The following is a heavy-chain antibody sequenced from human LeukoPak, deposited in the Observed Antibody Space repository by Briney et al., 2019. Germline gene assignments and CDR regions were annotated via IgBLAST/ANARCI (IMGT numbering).Heavy chain of an antibody. CDR1: GYTFTSYD. V-gene: IGHV1-8*01. CDR2: MSPNSGNT. D-gene: IGHD1-14*01. Sequence: GASVKVSCKASGYTFTSYDINWVRPATGQGLEWMGWMSPNSGNTGYAQKFQGRVTMTRDTSISTAYMELNSLRSEDTAVYYCTSGPPEWGFDLWGRGTLVTVSS. CDR3: TSGPPEWGFDL. J-gene: IGHJ2*01.